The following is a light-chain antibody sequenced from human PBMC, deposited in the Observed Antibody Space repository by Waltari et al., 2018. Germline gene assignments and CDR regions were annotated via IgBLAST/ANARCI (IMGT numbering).Light chain of an antibody. CDR3: SSYISDDTLDV. CDR2: DVS. Sequence: QTALPQPASVSGSPGQSTTLSCARTSSDVGCYNYVSWYQQYPGEAPKLIIYDVSHRPSGVSNRFSGSKSGNTASLTISGLQAEDEADYYCSSYISDDTLDVFGTGTKVTVL. CDR1: SSDVGCYNY. J-gene: IGLJ1*01. V-gene: IGLV2-14*03.